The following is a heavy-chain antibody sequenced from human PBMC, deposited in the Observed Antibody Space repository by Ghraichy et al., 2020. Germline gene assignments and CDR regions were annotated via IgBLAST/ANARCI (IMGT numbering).Heavy chain of an antibody. V-gene: IGHV1-18*01. D-gene: IGHD3-10*01. Sequence: ASVKVSCQTSGYTSTNHYITWVRQAPGHGLEWMGWIYPYNGNTNYAQKLQGRVTMTTDTSTSTAYLDLRSLRSDDTAVYYCATYRFRAAGFDYWGQGTLVSVSS. CDR2: IYPYNGNT. CDR1: GYTSTNHY. J-gene: IGHJ4*02. CDR3: ATYRFRAAGFDY.